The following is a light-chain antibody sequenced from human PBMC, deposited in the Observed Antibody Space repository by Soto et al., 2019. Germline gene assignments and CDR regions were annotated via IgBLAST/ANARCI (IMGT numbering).Light chain of an antibody. V-gene: IGLV4-69*01. Sequence: QLVLTQSPSASASLGASVKLTCTLSSGHCNYAIAWHQQQSEKGPRYLMKLNSDGSHNKGDGIPDRFSGSSSGAERYLTISSLQSEDEADYYCQTWGSGIVVFGGGTKLTVL. CDR1: SGHCNYA. CDR2: LNSDGSH. CDR3: QTWGSGIVV. J-gene: IGLJ2*01.